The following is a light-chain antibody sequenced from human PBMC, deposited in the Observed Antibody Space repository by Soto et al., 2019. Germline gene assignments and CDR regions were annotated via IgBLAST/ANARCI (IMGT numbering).Light chain of an antibody. V-gene: IGLV1-44*01. CDR2: SNN. Sequence: QSVLTQPPSASGTPGQGVTISCSGSSSNIGSNTVSWYQQLPGTAPKLLIYSNNQRPSGVPDRFSGSKSGTSASLAISGLQSEDEADYYCAAWDDSLNGYYVFGTGTKVTVL. J-gene: IGLJ1*01. CDR1: SSNIGSNT. CDR3: AAWDDSLNGYYV.